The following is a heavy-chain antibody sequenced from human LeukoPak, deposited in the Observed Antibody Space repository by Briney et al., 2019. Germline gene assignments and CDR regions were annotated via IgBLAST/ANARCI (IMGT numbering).Heavy chain of an antibody. V-gene: IGHV4-59*01. Sequence: SETLSLTCTVSGGSISSNYWSWIRQPPGKGLEWIGYIYYSGSTNYNPSLKSRVTISVDTSKNQFSLKLSSVTAADTAVYYCARSTLTTPDDYWGQGTLVTVSS. CDR1: GGSISSNY. J-gene: IGHJ4*02. CDR2: IYYSGST. CDR3: ARSTLTTPDDY. D-gene: IGHD4-17*01.